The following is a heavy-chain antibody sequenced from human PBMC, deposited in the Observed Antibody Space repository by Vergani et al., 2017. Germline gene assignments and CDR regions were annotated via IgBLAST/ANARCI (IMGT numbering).Heavy chain of an antibody. V-gene: IGHV3-23*04. CDR1: GFTFSACP. D-gene: IGHD3-22*01. CDR2: ISARYPST. J-gene: IGHJ4*02. CDR3: ARLSYDTTPYLQGGYDC. Sequence: EVQLVESGGGLVKSGGSLRLSCAASGFTFSACPMTWVRQAPGKGLEWVSAISARYPSTYYADSVKGRFTISRDNSKNMLYLQMNSLRAEDTAVYYCARLSYDTTPYLQGGYDCWGQGTLVSVSS.